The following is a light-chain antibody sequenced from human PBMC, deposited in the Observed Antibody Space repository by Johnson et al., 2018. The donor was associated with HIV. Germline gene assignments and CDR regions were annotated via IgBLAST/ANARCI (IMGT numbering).Light chain of an antibody. CDR1: TYNIGNNY. CDR2: DNN. J-gene: IGLJ1*01. Sequence: QSVLTQPPSVSAAPGQKVTISCSGSTYNIGNNYVSWYQHFPGTAPTLLIYDNNKRPSGIPARFSGSKSGTSATLGITGLQTGDGADYYCGTWDSSLTAYVFGTGTKVTVL. CDR3: GTWDSSLTAYV. V-gene: IGLV1-51*01.